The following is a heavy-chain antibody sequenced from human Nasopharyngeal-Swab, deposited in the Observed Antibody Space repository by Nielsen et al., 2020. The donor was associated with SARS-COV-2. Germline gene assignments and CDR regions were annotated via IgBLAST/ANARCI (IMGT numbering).Heavy chain of an antibody. Sequence: GGSLRLSCAASGFIVSSNYMNWVRQAPGKGLEWVSVIYSGGSTYYADSVKGRFTISRHISRNTLYLQMNSLRAEDTAVYFCARGGSGYDPLDYWGQGTLVTVSS. D-gene: IGHD5-12*01. V-gene: IGHV3-53*04. CDR1: GFIVSSNY. J-gene: IGHJ4*02. CDR2: IYSGGST. CDR3: ARGGSGYDPLDY.